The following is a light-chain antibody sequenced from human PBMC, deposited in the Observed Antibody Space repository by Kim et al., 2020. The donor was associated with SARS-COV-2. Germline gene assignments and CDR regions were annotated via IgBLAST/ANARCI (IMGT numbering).Light chain of an antibody. Sequence: GAPVKSTCTRSSGNSSYAIEWHQQQPEKGPRYLMKLNTDGSHSKGDGSPDRFSGSSSGAERYLTISSLQSEDEADYYCQTWGTGPVFGGGTQLTVL. J-gene: IGLJ2*01. CDR1: SGNSSYA. V-gene: IGLV4-69*01. CDR2: LNTDGSH. CDR3: QTWGTGPV.